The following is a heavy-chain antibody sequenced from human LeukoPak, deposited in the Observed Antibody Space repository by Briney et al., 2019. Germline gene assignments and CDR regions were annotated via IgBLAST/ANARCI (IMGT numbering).Heavy chain of an antibody. J-gene: IGHJ4*02. D-gene: IGHD6-6*01. CDR2: VYYSGST. V-gene: IGHV4-39*07. Sequence: SETLSLTCTVSGGSFSSSPYYWGWIRQPPGKGLEWIGSVYYSGSTYYKPSLKSRVTISLDTSKNQFSLKLASVTAADTAVYYCAKTGSSIAARPPDYWGQGTLVTVSS. CDR1: GGSFSSSPYY. CDR3: AKTGSSIAARPPDY.